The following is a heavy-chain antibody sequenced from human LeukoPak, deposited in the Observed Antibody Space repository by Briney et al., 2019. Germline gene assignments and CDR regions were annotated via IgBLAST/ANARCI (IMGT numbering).Heavy chain of an antibody. Sequence: PSETLSLTCTVSGGSISSYYWSWIRQPPGKGLEWIGEINHSGSTNYNPSLKSRVTISVDTSKNQFSLKLSSVTAADTAVYYCARLHSIKQQLVSYYYYYYYMDVWGKGTTVTISS. CDR2: INHSGST. V-gene: IGHV4-34*01. CDR3: ARLHSIKQQLVSYYYYYYYMDV. CDR1: GGSISSYY. J-gene: IGHJ6*03. D-gene: IGHD6-13*01.